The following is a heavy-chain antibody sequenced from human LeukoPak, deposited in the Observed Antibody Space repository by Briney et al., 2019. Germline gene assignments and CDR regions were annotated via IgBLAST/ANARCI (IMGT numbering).Heavy chain of an antibody. J-gene: IGHJ4*02. D-gene: IGHD6-19*01. Sequence: ASVKVSCKASGYTFTSYGISWVRQAPGQGLEWVGWISAYNGNTNYAQKLQGRVTMTTDTSTSTAYMELRSLRSDDTAVYYCARDQEYIGSGTIFDYWGQGTLVTVSS. V-gene: IGHV1-18*01. CDR3: ARDQEYIGSGTIFDY. CDR2: ISAYNGNT. CDR1: GYTFTSYG.